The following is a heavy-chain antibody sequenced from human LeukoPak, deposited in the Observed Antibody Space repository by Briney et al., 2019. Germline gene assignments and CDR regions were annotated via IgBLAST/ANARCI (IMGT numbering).Heavy chain of an antibody. J-gene: IGHJ4*02. D-gene: IGHD2-2*01. CDR3: AKDHCSSTSCYDDYFDY. CDR2: ISYDGSNK. Sequence: GGSLRLSCAASGFTFSSYGMHWVRQAPGKGLERVAVISYDGSNKYYADSVKGRFTISRDNSKNTLYLQMNSLRAEDTAVYYCAKDHCSSTSCYDDYFDYWGQGTLVTVSS. CDR1: GFTFSSYG. V-gene: IGHV3-30*18.